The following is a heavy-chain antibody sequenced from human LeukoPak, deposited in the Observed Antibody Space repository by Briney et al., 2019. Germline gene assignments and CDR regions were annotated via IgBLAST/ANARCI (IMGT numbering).Heavy chain of an antibody. V-gene: IGHV3-66*02. J-gene: IGHJ6*02. CDR1: GFTVSSNY. D-gene: IGHD3-10*01. CDR3: ARDWKGSGSLRGYGMDV. CDR2: IYSGGST. Sequence: GGSQRLSCAASGFTVSSNYMSWVRQAPGKGLEWVSVIYSGGSTYYADSVKGRFTISRDNSKNTLYLQMNSLRAEDTAVYYCARDWKGSGSLRGYGMDVWGQGTTVTVSS.